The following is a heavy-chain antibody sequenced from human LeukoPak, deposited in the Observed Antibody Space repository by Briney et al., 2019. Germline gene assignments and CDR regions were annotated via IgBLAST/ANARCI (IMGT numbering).Heavy chain of an antibody. CDR1: GGSFSGYY. J-gene: IGHJ6*02. CDR3: ARVRVNVVVAATGHYGMDV. D-gene: IGHD2-15*01. Sequence: PSETLSLTCAVYGGSFSGYYWSWIRQPPGKGLEWIGEINHSGSTNYNPSLKSRVTISVDTSKNQFSLKLSSVTAADTAVYYCARVRVNVVVAATGHYGMDVWGQGTTVTGSS. CDR2: INHSGST. V-gene: IGHV4-34*01.